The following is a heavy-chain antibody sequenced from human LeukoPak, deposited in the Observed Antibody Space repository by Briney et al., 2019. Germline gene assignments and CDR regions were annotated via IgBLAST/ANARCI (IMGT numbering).Heavy chain of an antibody. Sequence: GGSLRLSCAASGFTFSSYGMHWVRQAPGKGLEWVAVIWYDGSNKYYADSVKGRFTISRDNSKNTLYLQMNSLRAEDTAVHYCVKVDTAMGLAFDYWGQGTLVTVSS. D-gene: IGHD5-18*01. CDR3: VKVDTAMGLAFDY. CDR1: GFTFSSYG. J-gene: IGHJ4*02. CDR2: IWYDGSNK. V-gene: IGHV3-33*06.